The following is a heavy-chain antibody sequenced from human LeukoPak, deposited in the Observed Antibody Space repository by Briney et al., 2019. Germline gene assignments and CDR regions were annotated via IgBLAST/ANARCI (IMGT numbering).Heavy chain of an antibody. CDR2: IYYSGST. D-gene: IGHD4-23*01. CDR3: ARGLTTVVLDAFDI. Sequence: SETLSLTCTVSGGSISSYYWSWIRQPPGKGLEWIGYIYYSGSTNYNPSLKSRVTISVDTSKNQFSLKLSSVTAADTAVYYCARGLTTVVLDAFDIGGQGTMVTVSS. CDR1: GGSISSYY. J-gene: IGHJ3*02. V-gene: IGHV4-59*01.